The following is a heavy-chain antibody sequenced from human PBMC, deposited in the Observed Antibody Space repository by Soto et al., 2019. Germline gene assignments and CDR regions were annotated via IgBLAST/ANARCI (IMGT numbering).Heavy chain of an antibody. CDR3: AKEGLLWENHYPDV. V-gene: IGHV5-10-1*01. D-gene: IGHD3-10*01. J-gene: IGHJ6*02. CDR2: IDPSASYT. Sequence: KGLEWMGRIDPSASYTNYSPSFQGHVTISADKSISTAYLQMNSLRAEDTAVYYCAKEGLLWENHYPDVWGQGTTVTVSS.